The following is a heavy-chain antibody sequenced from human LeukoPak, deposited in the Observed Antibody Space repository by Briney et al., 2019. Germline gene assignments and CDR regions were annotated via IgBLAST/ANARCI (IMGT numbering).Heavy chain of an antibody. J-gene: IGHJ4*02. CDR1: GFTFSSYE. V-gene: IGHV3-48*03. Sequence: GGSLSLSCAASGFTFSSYEMNWVRQAPGQGLEWVSYISSSGRTIYYADTVKGRFTMSRDKSKNSLYLQMNSLRDEDTAVYYCAREGGITMLQGENDYWGQGTLVTVSS. CDR2: ISSSGRTI. D-gene: IGHD3-10*01. CDR3: AREGGITMLQGENDY.